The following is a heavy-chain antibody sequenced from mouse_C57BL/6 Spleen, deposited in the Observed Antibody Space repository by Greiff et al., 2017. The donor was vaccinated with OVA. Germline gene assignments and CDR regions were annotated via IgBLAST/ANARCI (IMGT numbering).Heavy chain of an antibody. CDR1: GFTFSSYT. J-gene: IGHJ2*01. V-gene: IGHV5-9*01. CDR3: ARLFLYYFDY. Sequence: EVQRVESGGGLVKPGGSLKLSCAASGFTFSSYTMSWVRQTPEKRLEWVATISGGGGNTYYPDSVKGRFTISRDNAKNTLYLQMSSLRSEDTALYYCARLFLYYFDYWGQGTTLTVSS. CDR2: ISGGGGNT.